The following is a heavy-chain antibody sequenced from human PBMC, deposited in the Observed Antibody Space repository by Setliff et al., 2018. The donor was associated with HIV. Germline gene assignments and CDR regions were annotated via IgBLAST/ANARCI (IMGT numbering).Heavy chain of an antibody. CDR3: ARQLSNSLEC. D-gene: IGHD1-1*01. Sequence: ASVKVACKASGYTFIDYFMHWVRQAPGQGLEWMGWISTNNGDTNIPQRFRGRVTMTRDTSINTAYMELSGLRSDDTAVYYCARQLSNSLECWGQGTPVTVSS. CDR1: GYTFIDYF. V-gene: IGHV1-2*02. J-gene: IGHJ4*02. CDR2: ISTNNGDT.